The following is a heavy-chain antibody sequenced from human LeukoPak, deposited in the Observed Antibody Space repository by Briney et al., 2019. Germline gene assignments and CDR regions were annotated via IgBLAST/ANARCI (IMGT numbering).Heavy chain of an antibody. CDR2: ISGSGGST. CDR1: GLTFSSYA. J-gene: IGHJ4*02. V-gene: IGHV3-23*01. CDR3: ASPGALARQYFDY. D-gene: IGHD6-6*01. Sequence: GGSLRLSCAASGLTFSSYAMSWVRQAPGKGLEWVSSISGSGGSTYYADSVKGRFTISRDNAKNSLYLQMNSLRAEDTAVYYCASPGALARQYFDYWGQGTLVTVSS.